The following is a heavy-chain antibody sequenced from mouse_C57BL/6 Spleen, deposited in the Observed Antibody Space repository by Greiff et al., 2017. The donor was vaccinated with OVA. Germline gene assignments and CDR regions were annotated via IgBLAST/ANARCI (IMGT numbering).Heavy chain of an antibody. D-gene: IGHD2-1*01. V-gene: IGHV1-26*01. Sequence: VQLKQSGPELVKPGASVKISCKASGYTFTDYYMNWVKQSHGKSLEWIGDINPNNGGTSYNQKFKGKATLTVDKSSSTAYMELRSLTSEDSAVYYCASNYEGYFDYWGQGTTLTVSS. J-gene: IGHJ2*01. CDR2: INPNNGGT. CDR1: GYTFTDYY. CDR3: ASNYEGYFDY.